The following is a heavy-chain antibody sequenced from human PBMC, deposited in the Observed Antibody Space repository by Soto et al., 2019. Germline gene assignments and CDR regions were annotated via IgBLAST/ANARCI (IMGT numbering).Heavy chain of an antibody. CDR1: GGSISSGGYY. CDR2: IYYSGST. Sequence: SETLSLTCTVSGGSISSGGYYWSWIRQHPGKGLEWIGYIYYSGSTYYNPSLKSRVTISVDTSKNQFSLKLSSVTAADTAVYYCATSTDSSGYCLDYWGQGTLVTVSS. V-gene: IGHV4-31*02. J-gene: IGHJ4*02. CDR3: ATSTDSSGYCLDY. D-gene: IGHD3-22*01.